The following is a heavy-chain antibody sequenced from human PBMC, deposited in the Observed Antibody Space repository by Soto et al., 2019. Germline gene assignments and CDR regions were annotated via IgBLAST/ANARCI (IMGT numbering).Heavy chain of an antibody. Sequence: GASVRVSCKASGYTFTSYYMHWVRQAPGQGLEWMGIINPSGGSTSYAQKFQGRVTMTRDTSTSTVYMELSSLRSEDTAVYYCARDQPDERRIDYWGQGTLVTVSS. CDR1: GYTFTSYY. J-gene: IGHJ4*02. CDR2: INPSGGST. CDR3: ARDQPDERRIDY. D-gene: IGHD1-1*01. V-gene: IGHV1-46*01.